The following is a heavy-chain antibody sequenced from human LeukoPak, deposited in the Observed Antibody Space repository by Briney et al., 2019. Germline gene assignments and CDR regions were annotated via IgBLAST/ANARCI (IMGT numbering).Heavy chain of an antibody. CDR3: ARTYSSSWYVGYHYYMDV. J-gene: IGHJ6*03. CDR1: GYTFTSYD. V-gene: IGHV1-8*01. D-gene: IGHD6-13*01. CDR2: MNPNSGNT. Sequence: ASVKVSCKASGYTFTSYDVNWVRQATGQGLEWMGWMNPNSGNTGYAQKFQGRVTMTRNTSISTAYMELSSLRSEDTAVYYCARTYSSSWYVGYHYYMDVWGKGTTVTVSS.